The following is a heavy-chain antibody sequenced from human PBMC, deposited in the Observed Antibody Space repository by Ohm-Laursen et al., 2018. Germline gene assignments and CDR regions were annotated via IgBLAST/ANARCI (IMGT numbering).Heavy chain of an antibody. Sequence: SLRLSCTASGFTFSISGMTWVRQAPGKGLEWVSGISVSGSSTDYADSVKGRFTISRDNSKNKLYLQMNSLRAEDTAVYYCVKDKRYDSSGYMRFDQWGQGTLVTVSS. J-gene: IGHJ4*02. CDR3: VKDKRYDSSGYMRFDQ. V-gene: IGHV3-23*01. CDR2: ISVSGSST. CDR1: GFTFSISG. D-gene: IGHD3-22*01.